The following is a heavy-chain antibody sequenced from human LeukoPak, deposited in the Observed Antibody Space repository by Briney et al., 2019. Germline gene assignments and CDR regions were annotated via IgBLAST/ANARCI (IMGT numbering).Heavy chain of an antibody. CDR2: IYYTGYT. Sequence: SETLSLTRTVSGRSISSYYWSWIRQPPGKGLEWIGYIYYTGYTNYNPSLKSRVTISVGTSKKQFPLKLNSVTAADTAIYYCASDYFDRTGYYGFIYWGQGSLVTISS. D-gene: IGHD3-22*01. CDR1: GRSISSYY. CDR3: ASDYFDRTGYYGFIY. J-gene: IGHJ4*02. V-gene: IGHV4-59*12.